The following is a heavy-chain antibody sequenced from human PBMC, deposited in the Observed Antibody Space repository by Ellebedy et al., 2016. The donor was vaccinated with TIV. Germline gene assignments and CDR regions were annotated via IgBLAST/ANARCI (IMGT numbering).Heavy chain of an antibody. CDR3: ARDHSSGWYGSVDY. J-gene: IGHJ4*02. CDR2: ISYDGRNK. Sequence: SLKISCAASGFTFRSYAMHWVRQTPGKGLEWVTVISYDGRNKYYADSVKGRFTISRDNSKNTMYLQMNSLRAEDTAVYYCARDHSSGWYGSVDYWGQGTLVTVSS. D-gene: IGHD6-19*01. V-gene: IGHV3-30*04. CDR1: GFTFRSYA.